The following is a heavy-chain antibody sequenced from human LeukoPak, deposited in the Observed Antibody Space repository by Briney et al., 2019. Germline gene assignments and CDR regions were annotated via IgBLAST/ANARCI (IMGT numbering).Heavy chain of an antibody. Sequence: GGSLRLSCAASGFTFSSYSMNWVRQAPGKGLEWVSSISSSSSYIYYADSVKGRFTISRDNAKNSLYLQMNSLRAEDTAVYYCARVVGAIVAFDIWGQGTMVTVSS. CDR1: GFTFSSYS. CDR2: ISSSSSYI. J-gene: IGHJ3*02. D-gene: IGHD1-26*01. V-gene: IGHV3-21*01. CDR3: ARVVGAIVAFDI.